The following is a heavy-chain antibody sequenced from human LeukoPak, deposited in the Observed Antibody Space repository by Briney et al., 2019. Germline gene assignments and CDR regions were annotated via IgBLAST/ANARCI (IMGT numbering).Heavy chain of an antibody. CDR3: ARGELLRVVDAFDI. J-gene: IGHJ3*02. Sequence: ASVKVSCKASGYSFTSNGINWVRQAPGQGLEWMGWIRTYNGNTNYAQKLQGRVTVTTDTSTSTAYMELRSLRSDDTAVYYCARGELLRVVDAFDIWGQGTMVTVSS. CDR1: GYSFTSNG. V-gene: IGHV1-18*01. CDR2: IRTYNGNT. D-gene: IGHD1-26*01.